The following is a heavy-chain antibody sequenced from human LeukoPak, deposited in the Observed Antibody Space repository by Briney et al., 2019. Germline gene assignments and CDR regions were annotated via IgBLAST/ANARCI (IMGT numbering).Heavy chain of an antibody. CDR1: GFTFNIYA. D-gene: IGHD6-13*01. V-gene: IGHV3-30*04. J-gene: IGHJ4*02. CDR2: ISNDANNK. Sequence: PGRSLRLSCVASGFTFNIYALHWVRQAPGKGLDWVAVISNDANNKHYADSVKGRFTISRDNSKNTLYLQMNGLRPEDTAVYYCARGAGAAGGRDYYSDYWGQGMLVTVSS. CDR3: ARGAGAAGGRDYYSDY.